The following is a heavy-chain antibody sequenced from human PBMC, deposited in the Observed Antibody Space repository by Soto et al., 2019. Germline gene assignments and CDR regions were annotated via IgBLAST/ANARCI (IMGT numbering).Heavy chain of an antibody. D-gene: IGHD3-10*01. Sequence: QVQLVQSGAEVKKPGSSVKVSCKASGGTFSSYAISWVRQAPGQGLEWMGGIMPIFGTANYAQKFPGRVTITADESTSTAYMELSSLRPEDTAVYYCARDITMVRRVIANWFDPWGQGTLVTVSS. CDR1: GGTFSSYA. CDR2: IMPIFGTA. CDR3: ARDITMVRRVIANWFDP. V-gene: IGHV1-69*01. J-gene: IGHJ5*02.